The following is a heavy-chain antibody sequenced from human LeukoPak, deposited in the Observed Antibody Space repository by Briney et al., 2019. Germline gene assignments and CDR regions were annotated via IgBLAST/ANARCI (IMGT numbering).Heavy chain of an antibody. D-gene: IGHD6-19*01. CDR1: GGSISSTNYY. V-gene: IGHV4-39*01. CDR2: IYYSGST. J-gene: IGHJ4*02. CDR3: ARLRGGAVAGTWGYFDY. Sequence: SETLSLTCSVPGGSISSTNYYWGWIRQPPGKGLKWIGSIYYSGSTYYNPSLKSRVTISVDTSKNQFSLKLSSVTAADTAVYYCARLRGGAVAGTWGYFDYWGQGTLVTVSS.